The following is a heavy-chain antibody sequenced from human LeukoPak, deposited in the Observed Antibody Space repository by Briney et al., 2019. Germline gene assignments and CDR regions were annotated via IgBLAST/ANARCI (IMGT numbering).Heavy chain of an antibody. J-gene: IGHJ5*02. CDR2: IYPANSDT. D-gene: IGHD3-3*02. CDR1: GYSFTSQW. V-gene: IGHV5-51*01. Sequence: GESLKISCKHSGYSFTSQWLGWVRQLPGKGLEWMGIIYPANSDTVYTPSFQGQVTISADKSTDTVFLQWGSLKASDTAMYYCSTRAFSDTSPVAWGQGTLVTVSS. CDR3: STRAFSDTSPVA.